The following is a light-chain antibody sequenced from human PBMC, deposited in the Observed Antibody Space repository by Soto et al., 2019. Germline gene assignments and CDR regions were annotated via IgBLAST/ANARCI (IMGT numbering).Light chain of an antibody. J-gene: IGLJ1*01. V-gene: IGLV1-47*01. CDR1: GSNIGGNY. CDR3: ATWDDSLSGYV. CDR2: RNY. Sequence: QSVLTQPHSASGAPGQRVTISCSGSGSNIGGNYVYWYQQFPGTAPKLLIYRNYQRPSGVPDRFSGSKSDTSASLAISGLRSEDEADYYCATWDDSLSGYVFGTGTKVTVL.